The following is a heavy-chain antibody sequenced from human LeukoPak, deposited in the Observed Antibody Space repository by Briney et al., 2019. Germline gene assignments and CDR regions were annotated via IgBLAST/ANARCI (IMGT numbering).Heavy chain of an antibody. CDR1: GGSITRSTDY. J-gene: IGHJ3*02. V-gene: IGHV4-39*01. Sequence: SETLSLTCTVSGGSITRSTDYWGWIRQPPGKGLEWIGSINYSGITYYNPSLKSRVAKSVDTSKNQFSLNLNSVTAADTAVYYCARHDRGGLDAFDIWGQGTMVTVFS. D-gene: IGHD3-16*01. CDR2: INYSGIT. CDR3: ARHDRGGLDAFDI.